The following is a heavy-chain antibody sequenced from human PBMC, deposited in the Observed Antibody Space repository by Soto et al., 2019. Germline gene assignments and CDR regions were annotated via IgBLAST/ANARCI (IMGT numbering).Heavy chain of an antibody. V-gene: IGHV2-70*01. CDR3: ARLIMSQSDAFDI. CDR1: TFSLSPSGMC. Sequence: SGDTLPHPTQTLTLTCTLSTFSLSPSGMCLSGIRQPPVKALEWLAVMDWDDDKYDSTSLKTRLSISRDSSKSQVVITLTNMDPVDTATYCCARLIMSQSDAFDIWG. J-gene: IGHJ3*02. CDR2: MDWDDDK. D-gene: IGHD3-10*01.